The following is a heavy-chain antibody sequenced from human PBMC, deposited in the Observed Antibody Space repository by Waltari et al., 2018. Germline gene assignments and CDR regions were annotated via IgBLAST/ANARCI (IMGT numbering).Heavy chain of an antibody. CDR3: TRENNGFDV. J-gene: IGHJ3*01. CDR2: ITYDGTNK. Sequence: QVQLVESGGGVVQPERSLRLSCAASAFSISTYAMHWVRQAPGKGLEWVAGITYDGTNKYYADSVKGRLIISRDNSKNMLDLQMNSLRDDDTAVYFCTRENNGFDVWGQGTMVTVSS. V-gene: IGHV3-30-3*01. CDR1: AFSISTYA.